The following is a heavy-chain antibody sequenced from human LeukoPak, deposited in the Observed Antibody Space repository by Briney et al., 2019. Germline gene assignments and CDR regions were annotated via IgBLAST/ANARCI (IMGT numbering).Heavy chain of an antibody. V-gene: IGHV1-2*02. CDR1: GYTFIDYY. D-gene: IGHD5-18*01. CDR3: ARDIVHTAMDPPSDYYYYGMDV. J-gene: IGHJ6*02. CDR2: INPNSGGT. Sequence: GASVKVSCKASGYTFIDYYMHWVRQAPGQGLEWMGWINPNSGGTNYAQKFQGRVTMTRDTSISTAYMEVSRLRSDDTAVYYCARDIVHTAMDPPSDYYYYGMDVWGQGTTVTVSS.